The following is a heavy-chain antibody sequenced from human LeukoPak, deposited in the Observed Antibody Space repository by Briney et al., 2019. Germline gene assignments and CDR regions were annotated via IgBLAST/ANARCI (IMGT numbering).Heavy chain of an antibody. CDR3: ARGRQDVTMIVVVMTAVSYYLDV. J-gene: IGHJ6*03. CDR1: GGSFSGYY. V-gene: IGHV4-34*01. CDR2: MNPSGST. D-gene: IGHD3-22*01. Sequence: SETLSLTCAVYGGSFSGYYWTWIRQTPEKGLEWIGEMNPSGSTNYNPSLKSRVTISVDTSKNQFPLELGSVTAADTAVYYCARGRQDVTMIVVVMTAVSYYLDVWGKGTTVTVS.